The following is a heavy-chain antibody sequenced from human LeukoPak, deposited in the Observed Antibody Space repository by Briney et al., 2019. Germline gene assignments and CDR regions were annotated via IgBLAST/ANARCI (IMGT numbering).Heavy chain of an antibody. V-gene: IGHV4-38-2*02. Sequence: SETLSLTCAVSGYSISSGYYWGWIRQPPGKGLEWIGSIYHSGSTYYNPSLKCRVTISVDTSKNQFSLKLSSVTAADTAVYYCARDQWFGDQYYYGMDVWGKGTTVTVSS. CDR2: IYHSGST. J-gene: IGHJ6*04. CDR1: GYSISSGYY. CDR3: ARDQWFGDQYYYGMDV. D-gene: IGHD3-10*01.